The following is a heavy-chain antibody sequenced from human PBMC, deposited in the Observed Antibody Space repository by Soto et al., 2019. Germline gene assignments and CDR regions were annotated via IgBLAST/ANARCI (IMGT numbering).Heavy chain of an antibody. Sequence: ASGKVSCKASGHTLTNFFMHWVRQAPGHALEWMGWISAYNGNTNYAQKLQGRVTMTTDTSTSTAYMELRSLRSDDTAVYYCARGSHPRELLWFGELVPPHSLNYYGMDVWGQGTTVTVSS. V-gene: IGHV1-18*01. CDR3: ARGSHPRELLWFGELVPPHSLNYYGMDV. CDR2: ISAYNGNT. CDR1: GHTLTNFF. J-gene: IGHJ6*02. D-gene: IGHD3-10*01.